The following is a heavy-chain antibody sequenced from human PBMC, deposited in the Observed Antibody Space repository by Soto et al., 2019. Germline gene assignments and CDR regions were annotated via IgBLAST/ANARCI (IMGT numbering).Heavy chain of an antibody. CDR1: GYTFSDYY. CDR3: ARRPYYGPAYGLDV. V-gene: IGHV1-2*02. J-gene: IGHJ6*02. D-gene: IGHD3-10*01. CDR2: ISPRSGSA. Sequence: ASVKVSCKASGYTFSDYYIHWVRQAPGHGLEWMGWISPRSGSANFAQRFQGRVSMTRDTSITTAYMELRRLKSDDTAVYYCARRPYYGPAYGLDVWGQGPTVTVSS.